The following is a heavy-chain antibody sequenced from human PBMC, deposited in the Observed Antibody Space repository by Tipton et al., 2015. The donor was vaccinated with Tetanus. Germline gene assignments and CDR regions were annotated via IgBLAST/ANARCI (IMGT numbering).Heavy chain of an antibody. CDR3: ASHYGSGSDDAFDI. CDR1: GYTFTGFP. D-gene: IGHD3-10*01. J-gene: IGHJ3*02. V-gene: IGHV7-4-1*02. Sequence: QSGPEVKKPGASVKVSCKASGYTFTGFPMNWVRQAPGQGLEWMGWINSNTGNPTYAQGFTGRFVFSVDTSVSTAYLQISGLKAEDTAVYYCASHYGSGSDDAFDIWGQGTMVTVSS. CDR2: INSNTGNP.